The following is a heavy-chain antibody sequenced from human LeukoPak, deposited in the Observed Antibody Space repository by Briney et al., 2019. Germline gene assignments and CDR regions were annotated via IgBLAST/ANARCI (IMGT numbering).Heavy chain of an antibody. Sequence: SETLSLTCAVYGGSFSGYYWSWIRQPPGKELEWIGEINHSGSTNYNPSLKSRVTISVDTSKNQFSLKLSSVTAADTAVYYCARLTRVLRFLEWLPRDYYYYGMDVWGQGTTVTVSS. CDR1: GGSFSGYY. D-gene: IGHD3-3*01. V-gene: IGHV4-34*01. CDR2: INHSGST. CDR3: ARLTRVLRFLEWLPRDYYYYGMDV. J-gene: IGHJ6*02.